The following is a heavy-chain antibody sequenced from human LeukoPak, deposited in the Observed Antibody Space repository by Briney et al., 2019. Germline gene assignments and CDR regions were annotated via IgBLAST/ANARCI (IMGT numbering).Heavy chain of an antibody. J-gene: IGHJ4*02. CDR1: GGSISTYY. Sequence: PSETLSLTCTVSGGSISTYYWSWIRQPAGKGLEWIGRIYSSGGTNYNPSLRSRVTMSVDTSKNQFSLKLSSVTAADTAVYFCARDYNWTFDYWGQGTLATVSS. D-gene: IGHD1-1*01. V-gene: IGHV4-4*07. CDR3: ARDYNWTFDY. CDR2: IYSSGGT.